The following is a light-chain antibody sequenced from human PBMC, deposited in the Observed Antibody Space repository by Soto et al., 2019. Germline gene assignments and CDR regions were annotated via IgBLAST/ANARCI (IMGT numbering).Light chain of an antibody. V-gene: IGLV2-14*03. CDR3: TSYRTSSTYV. CDR2: DVS. J-gene: IGLJ1*01. CDR1: SSDIGVYNY. Sequence: QSVLTQPASVSGSPGQSITISCTGTSSDIGVYNYVSWYQQHPGKAPKLMIYDVSNRPSGVSNRFSASKSGNTASLTISGLQAEDEADYYCTSYRTSSTYVFGTGTKVTVL.